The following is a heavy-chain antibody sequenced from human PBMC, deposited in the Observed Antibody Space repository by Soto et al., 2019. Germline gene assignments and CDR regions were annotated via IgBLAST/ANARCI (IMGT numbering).Heavy chain of an antibody. CDR2: INGDGSRT. V-gene: IGHV3-74*01. D-gene: IGHD1-1*01. Sequence: EVQVVESGGGLVQPGGSLRLSCVVSGFTFSSYWMHWVRQAPGKGLVCVSWINGDGSRTENADSVKGRITISRDNAKKMLDLEVNSRRDEEKAVYYCARGTLRGQGTLVTVSS. CDR3: ARGTL. CDR1: GFTFSSYW. J-gene: IGHJ4*02.